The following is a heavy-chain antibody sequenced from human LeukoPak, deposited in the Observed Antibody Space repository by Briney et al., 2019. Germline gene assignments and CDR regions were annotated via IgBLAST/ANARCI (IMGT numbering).Heavy chain of an antibody. J-gene: IGHJ6*03. CDR3: ARLSGYSSSWYSYYYMDV. Sequence: SETLSLTCTVSGGSISSYYWSWIRQPPGKGLEWIGYIYYSGSTNYNPSLKSRVTISVDTSKNQFSLKLSSVTAADTAVYYCARLSGYSSSWYSYYYMDVWGKGTTVTVSS. V-gene: IGHV4-59*12. CDR2: IYYSGST. D-gene: IGHD6-13*01. CDR1: GGSISSYY.